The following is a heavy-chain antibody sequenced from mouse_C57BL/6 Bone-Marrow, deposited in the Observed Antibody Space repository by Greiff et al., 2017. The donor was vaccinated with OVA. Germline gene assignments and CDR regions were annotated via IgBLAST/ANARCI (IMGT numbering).Heavy chain of an antibody. CDR2: IDPSDSYT. D-gene: IGHD2-4*01. CDR1: GYTFTSYW. J-gene: IGHJ3*01. Sequence: VQLQQPGAELVMPGASVKLSCKASGYTFTSYWMHWVKQRPGQGLEWIGEIDPSDSYTNYNQKFKGKSKLTVDKSSSTAYMQLSSLTSEDSAVYYCARGIYYDYDGGAWFAYWGQGTLVTVSA. CDR3: ARGIYYDYDGGAWFAY. V-gene: IGHV1-69*01.